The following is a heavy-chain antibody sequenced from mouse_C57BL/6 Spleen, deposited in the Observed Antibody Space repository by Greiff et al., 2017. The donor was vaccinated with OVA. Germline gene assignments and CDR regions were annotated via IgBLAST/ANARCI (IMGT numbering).Heavy chain of an antibody. Sequence: VQLQQSGAELVKPGASVKISCKASGYAFSSYWMNWVKQRPGKGLEWIGQIYPGDGDTNYNGKFKGKATLTADKSSSTAYMQLSSLTSEDSAVDFCARGDYYGSGYFDYWGQGTTLTVSS. D-gene: IGHD1-1*01. V-gene: IGHV1-80*01. CDR1: GYAFSSYW. J-gene: IGHJ2*01. CDR2: IYPGDGDT. CDR3: ARGDYYGSGYFDY.